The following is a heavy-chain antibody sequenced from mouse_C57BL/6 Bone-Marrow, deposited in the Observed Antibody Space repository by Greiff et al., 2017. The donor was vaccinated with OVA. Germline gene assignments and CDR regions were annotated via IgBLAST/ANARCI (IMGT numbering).Heavy chain of an antibody. J-gene: IGHJ4*01. V-gene: IGHV5-17*01. Sequence: DVMLVESGGGLVKPGGSLKLSCAASGFTFSDYGMHWVRQAPEKGLEWVAYISSGSSTIYYAATVKGRFTISSDNAKNTLFLQMTSLRAEDTAMYYCARPVDYWGQGTSVTVSS. CDR1: GFTFSDYG. CDR2: ISSGSSTI. CDR3: ARPVDY.